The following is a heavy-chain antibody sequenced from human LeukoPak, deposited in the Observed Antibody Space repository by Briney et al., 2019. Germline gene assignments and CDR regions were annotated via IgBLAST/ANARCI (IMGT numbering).Heavy chain of an antibody. CDR2: IIPILGIA. D-gene: IGHD3-10*01. V-gene: IGHV1-69*04. CDR1: GGTFSSYA. Sequence: ASVKVFCKASGGTFSSYAISWVRQAPGQGLEWMGRIIPILGIADYAQKFQGRVTITADKSTSTAYMELSSLRSEDTAVYYCARIGGRFTYYYGSGSYYNTSNWFDPWGQGTLVTVSS. J-gene: IGHJ5*02. CDR3: ARIGGRFTYYYGSGSYYNTSNWFDP.